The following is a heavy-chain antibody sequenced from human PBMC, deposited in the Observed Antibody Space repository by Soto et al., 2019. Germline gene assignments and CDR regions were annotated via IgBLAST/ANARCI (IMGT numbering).Heavy chain of an antibody. CDR2: INHSGST. CDR1: GGSFSGYY. Sequence: SETLSLTCAVYGGSFSGYYWSWIRQPPGKGLEWIGEINHSGSTNYNPSLKSRVTISVDTSKNQFSLKLSSVTAADTAVYYCARGPHYDYVWGSYRIGPRFGYWGQGTLVTVSS. CDR3: ARGPHYDYVWGSYRIGPRFGY. D-gene: IGHD3-16*02. J-gene: IGHJ4*02. V-gene: IGHV4-34*01.